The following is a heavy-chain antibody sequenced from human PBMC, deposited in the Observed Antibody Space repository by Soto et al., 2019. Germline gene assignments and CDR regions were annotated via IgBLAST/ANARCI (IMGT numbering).Heavy chain of an antibody. CDR2: IWYDGINK. CDR1: GFPFSTFG. V-gene: IGHV3-33*06. Sequence: QVQLVESGGGVVQPGRSLRLSCAASGFPFSTFGMHWVRQAPGKGLEWVAVIWYDGINKYYADSVKGRFTISRDNSKNTLSLQMNSLSDEDTAVYYCTKGIAVAPPDYWGQGTLVTVSS. D-gene: IGHD6-19*01. CDR3: TKGIAVAPPDY. J-gene: IGHJ4*02.